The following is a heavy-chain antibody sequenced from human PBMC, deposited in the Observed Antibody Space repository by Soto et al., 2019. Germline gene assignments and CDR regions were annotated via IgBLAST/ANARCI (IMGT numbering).Heavy chain of an antibody. CDR3: ARLLAYAVTTWDAFDI. Sequence: SETLSLTCTVSGGSISSSSYYWGWIRQPPGKGLEWIGSIYYSGSTYYNPSLKSRVTISVDTSKNQFSLKLSSVTAADTAVYYCARLLAYAVTTWDAFDIWGQGTMVTVSS. J-gene: IGHJ3*02. D-gene: IGHD4-17*01. CDR1: GGSISSSSYY. V-gene: IGHV4-39*01. CDR2: IYYSGST.